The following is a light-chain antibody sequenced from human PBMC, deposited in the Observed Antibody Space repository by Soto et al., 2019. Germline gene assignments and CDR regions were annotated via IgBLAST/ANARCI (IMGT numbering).Light chain of an antibody. J-gene: IGKJ1*01. CDR1: QSVSSY. V-gene: IGKV3-11*01. CDR3: QKRSDWPWT. Sequence: EIVLTQSPATLSLSPGERATLSCRAGQSVSSYPALYQQKPGHDPTLLKCEAPNRTTGTPARFSGGGSGTNFTLTISSLAPEDFAVYYCQKRSDWPWTFGQGTKVDI. CDR2: EAP.